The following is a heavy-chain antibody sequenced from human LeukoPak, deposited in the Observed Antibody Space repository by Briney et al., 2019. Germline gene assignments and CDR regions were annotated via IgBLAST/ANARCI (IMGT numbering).Heavy chain of an antibody. V-gene: IGHV4-61*02. D-gene: IGHD3-3*01. CDR3: ARGVHDFWSFDY. J-gene: IGHJ4*02. CDR1: CGSISSGSYS. CDR2: IYTRGST. Sequence: SQTLSLTCTVSCGSISSGSYSWSWIRHPAGKGLEWIGRIYTRGSTNYNPSLKSRVTISVDTSKNQFSLKLSSVTAADTAVYYCARGVHDFWSFDYWGQGTLVTVSS.